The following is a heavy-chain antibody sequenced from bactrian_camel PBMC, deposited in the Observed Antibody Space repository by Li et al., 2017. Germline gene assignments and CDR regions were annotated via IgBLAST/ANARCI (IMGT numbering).Heavy chain of an antibody. J-gene: IGHJ6*01. CDR3: AAGQAEGRWCPVEATTSEFGY. Sequence: HVQLVESGGDSVQAGGSLRLSCEASGGTYSTYRSYCMAWFRQPPGKSREGVAAIDTRGSVTIADSVKGRFSISQDYAKNTVYLQMNSLKPEDTAMYYCAAGQAEGRWCPVEATTSEFGYRGQGTQVTVS. V-gene: IGHV3S53*01. CDR1: GGTYSTYRSYC. D-gene: IGHD6*01. CDR2: IDTRGSV.